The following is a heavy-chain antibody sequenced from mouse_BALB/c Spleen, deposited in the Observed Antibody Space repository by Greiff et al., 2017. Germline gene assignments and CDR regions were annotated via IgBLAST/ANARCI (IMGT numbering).Heavy chain of an antibody. D-gene: IGHD2-2*01. CDR2: IWGDGST. Sequence: VQVVESGPGLVAPSQSLSITCTVSGFSLTGYGVNWVRQPPGKGLEWLGMIWGDGSTDYNSALKSRLSISKDNSKSQVFLKMNSLQTDDTARYYCAREGIYYGYDYAMDYWGQGTSVTVSS. J-gene: IGHJ4*01. CDR3: AREGIYYGYDYAMDY. V-gene: IGHV2-6-7*01. CDR1: GFSLTGYG.